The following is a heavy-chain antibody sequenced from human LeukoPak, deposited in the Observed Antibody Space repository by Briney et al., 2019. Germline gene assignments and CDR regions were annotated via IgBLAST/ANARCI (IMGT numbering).Heavy chain of an antibody. J-gene: IGHJ4*02. Sequence: SETLSLTCTVSGGPIITSRHYWGWIRQPPGKGLEWIGSINYSGSTYYNPSLKSRVTISVDTFKNQFSLKLSSVTAADTAVYYCARSRGGASGPFDYWGQGTLVTVSS. CDR2: INYSGST. V-gene: IGHV4-39*07. D-gene: IGHD3-16*01. CDR1: GGPIITSRHY. CDR3: ARSRGGASGPFDY.